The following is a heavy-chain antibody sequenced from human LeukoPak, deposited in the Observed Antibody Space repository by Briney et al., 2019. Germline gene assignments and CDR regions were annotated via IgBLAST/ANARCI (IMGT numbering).Heavy chain of an antibody. V-gene: IGHV3-23*01. Sequence: GGSLRLSCAASGFTFSSHGMCWVRQAPGRGLEWVSSIIIGGDTTYSDSVKGRFTISRDNSKNTLYLQLDSLRAEDTAIYYCAKALSFLGYFDYWGRGTLVTVSS. J-gene: IGHJ4*02. D-gene: IGHD3-16*02. CDR3: AKALSFLGYFDY. CDR2: IIIGGDTT. CDR1: GFTFSSHG.